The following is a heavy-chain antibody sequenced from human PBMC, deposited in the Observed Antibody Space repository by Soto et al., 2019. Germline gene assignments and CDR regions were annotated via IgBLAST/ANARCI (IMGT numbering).Heavy chain of an antibody. CDR1: GGTFSSYT. V-gene: IGHV1-69*02. D-gene: IGHD6-13*01. CDR3: ARGSKGSWYRSYFKAG. J-gene: IGHJ6*03. Sequence: QVLLVQSGAEVKKPGSSVKVSCKASGGTFSSYTISWVRQAPGQGLEWMGRLIPILGIANYAQKFQRRVKISADKATSTAYMELSRLRSEDTAVYYCARGSKGSWYRSYFKAGWGKGTTVSVSS. CDR2: LIPILGIA.